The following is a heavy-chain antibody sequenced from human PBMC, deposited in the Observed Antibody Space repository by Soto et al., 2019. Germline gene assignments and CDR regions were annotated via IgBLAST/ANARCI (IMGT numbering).Heavy chain of an antibody. D-gene: IGHD3-22*01. CDR2: IFYSGTT. V-gene: IGHV4-39*01. CDR1: GGPFSSSGYY. J-gene: IGHJ6*02. Sequence: SETLSLTCTVSGGPFSSSGYYWGWLRQPPGKGLEWIGTIFYSGTTYYTPSLESRLTISIDASNNQFSLKLSSVTAADTAVYFCARHLYDGDGYPSPYYHGMDVWGQGTTVTVSS. CDR3: ARHLYDGDGYPSPYYHGMDV.